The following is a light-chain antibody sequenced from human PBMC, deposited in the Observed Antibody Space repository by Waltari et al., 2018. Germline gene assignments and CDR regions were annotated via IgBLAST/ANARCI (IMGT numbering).Light chain of an antibody. V-gene: IGKV3-20*01. J-gene: IGKJ1*01. CDR3: QKYESLPAT. CDR1: QSVGRY. Sequence: EIVLTQSPGTLSLSPGDRATLSCRASQSVGRYLLWYQQKPCQAPRLLIYHASIRATGIPDRFSGSGPGTDFSLTISRLEPEDFAVYYCQKYESLPATFGQGTKVEI. CDR2: HAS.